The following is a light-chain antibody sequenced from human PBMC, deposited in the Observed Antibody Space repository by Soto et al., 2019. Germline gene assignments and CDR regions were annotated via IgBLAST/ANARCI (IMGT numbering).Light chain of an antibody. J-gene: IGKJ5*01. CDR2: DAS. V-gene: IGKV3-11*01. CDR1: QSVSIY. Sequence: EIVLADSPATLSLSHGERATLSCRASQSVSIYLAWYQQKPGQAPRLLIYDASNRATGIPARFSGSGSGTDFTLTISRLEPEDFAVYYCQQFGISVTFGQGTRLEIK. CDR3: QQFGISVT.